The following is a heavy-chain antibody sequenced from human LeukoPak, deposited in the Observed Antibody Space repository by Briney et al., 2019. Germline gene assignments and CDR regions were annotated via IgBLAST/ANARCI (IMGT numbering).Heavy chain of an antibody. CDR3: ARDSSGWYYFDF. Sequence: GGSLRLSCAASGIIFSSYSMNWVRQAPGKGLEWVSYISSSSSTIYYADSVKGRFTISRDNAESSLHLQMNNLRDEDTAVYYCARDSSGWYYFDFWGQGTLVTVSS. D-gene: IGHD6-19*01. V-gene: IGHV3-48*02. J-gene: IGHJ4*02. CDR1: GIIFSSYS. CDR2: ISSSSSTI.